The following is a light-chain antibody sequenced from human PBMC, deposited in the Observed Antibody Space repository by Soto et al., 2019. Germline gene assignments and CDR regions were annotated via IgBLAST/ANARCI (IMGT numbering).Light chain of an antibody. CDR1: SSDVGVYKY. CDR2: DVI. CDR3: CSYAGDYTFV. V-gene: IGLV2-11*01. Sequence: HSALIQPRSVSGSPGQSVTISCTGTSSDVGVYKYVSWYRQHPGKAPKLMIYDVITRPSGVPDRFSGSKSGNTASLTISGLQAEDEADYYCCSYAGDYTFVFGTGTKLTVL. J-gene: IGLJ1*01.